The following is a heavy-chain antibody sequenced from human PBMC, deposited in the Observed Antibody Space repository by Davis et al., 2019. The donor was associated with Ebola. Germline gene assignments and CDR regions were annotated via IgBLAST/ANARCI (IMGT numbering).Heavy chain of an antibody. D-gene: IGHD5-12*01. CDR1: GFTLNNFG. Sequence: GESLKISCAASGFTLNNFGMHWVRQAPGKGLEWVAFIRYDGTNKYYADSVKGRFTISSDNSNNTLYLHMNSLRAEDTAAYFCARSPIQWQYYFDYWGRGTLVTVSS. CDR3: ARSPIQWQYYFDY. CDR2: IRYDGTNK. J-gene: IGHJ4*02. V-gene: IGHV3-30*02.